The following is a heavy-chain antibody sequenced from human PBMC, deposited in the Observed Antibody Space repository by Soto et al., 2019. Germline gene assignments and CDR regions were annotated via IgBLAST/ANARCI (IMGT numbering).Heavy chain of an antibody. CDR3: AKDAVYGDGLWLVAD. V-gene: IGHV3-23*01. CDR1: RFTFSKYA. J-gene: IGHJ4*02. D-gene: IGHD2-21*02. Sequence: GGSLRLSCAASRFTFSKYAMIWVRQAPGRGQEWVSGITGSGGTLEYAASVKGRFTISRDNSKNTVYLQMNSLRAEDTAMYYCAKDAVYGDGLWLVADWGQGTLVTVSS. CDR2: ITGSGGTL.